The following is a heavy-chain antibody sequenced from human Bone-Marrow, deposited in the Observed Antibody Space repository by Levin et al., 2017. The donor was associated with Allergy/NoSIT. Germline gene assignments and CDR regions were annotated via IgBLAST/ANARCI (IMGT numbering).Heavy chain of an antibody. Sequence: PGGSLRLSCTISGGSISSSYWWTWVRQPPGKGLEWIGEMYQTGSTNYNSSLKSRVTISLDKSKTQFSLRLTSVTAADTAVYYCAQYSSGPTMRDYYYFMDVWGKGTTVTVSS. CDR2: MYQTGST. V-gene: IGHV4-4*02. CDR1: GGSISSSYW. J-gene: IGHJ6*03. D-gene: IGHD6-19*01. CDR3: AQYSSGPTMRDYYYFMDV.